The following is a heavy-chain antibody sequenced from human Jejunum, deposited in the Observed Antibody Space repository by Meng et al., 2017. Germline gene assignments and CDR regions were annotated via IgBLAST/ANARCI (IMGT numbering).Heavy chain of an antibody. V-gene: IGHV4-4*02. D-gene: IGHD1-7*01. CDR3: ATRTRDSFDY. J-gene: IGHJ4*02. CDR2: IYHSGTT. Sequence: QVQLLGSGPGLVSPSGTLSLPCAVSGGSITGTNWWTWVRQAPGKGLVWIGEIYHSGTTNYNPSLKSRVAISADKSKNQFSLNLYSLSAADTAVYYCATRTRDSFDYWGQGSLVTASS. CDR1: GGSITGTNW.